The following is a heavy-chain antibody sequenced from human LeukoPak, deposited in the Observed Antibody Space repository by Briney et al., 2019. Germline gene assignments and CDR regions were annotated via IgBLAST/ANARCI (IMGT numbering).Heavy chain of an antibody. CDR2: MNPNSGNT. D-gene: IGHD2-15*01. CDR3: ARGGYCSGGSCYNNWFDP. CDR1: GYTFTGYY. V-gene: IGHV1-8*02. J-gene: IGHJ5*02. Sequence: ASVKVSCKASGYTFTGYYMHWVRQATGQGLEWMGWMNPNSGNTGYAQKFQGRVTMTRNTSISTAYMELSSLRSEDTAVYYCARGGYCSGGSCYNNWFDPWGQGTLVTVSS.